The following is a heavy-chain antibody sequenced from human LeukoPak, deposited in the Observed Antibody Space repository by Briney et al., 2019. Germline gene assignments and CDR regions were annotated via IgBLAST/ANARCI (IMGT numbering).Heavy chain of an antibody. CDR2: ISAYNGNT. CDR1: GYTFTSYG. D-gene: IGHD3-9*01. Sequence: ASVKVSCKASGYTFTSYGISWVRQAPGQGLEWMGWISAYNGNTNYAQKLQGRVTMTTDTSTSTAYMELRSPRSDDTAVYYCARDGLDSLRYFDWLAYYYYMDVWGKGTTVTVSS. CDR3: ARDGLDSLRYFDWLAYYYYMDV. V-gene: IGHV1-18*01. J-gene: IGHJ6*03.